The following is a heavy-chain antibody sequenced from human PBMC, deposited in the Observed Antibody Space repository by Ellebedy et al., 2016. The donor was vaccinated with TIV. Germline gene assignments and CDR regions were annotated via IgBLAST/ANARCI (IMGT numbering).Heavy chain of an antibody. Sequence: KVSCKGSGYSFTNYWISWVRQMPGTGLEWLGRIDPSYSYTDYNPSFRGHVTVSVDRSITTAYLYWDSLKSSDTAIYYCARMVNSVTPFYFALWGQGTLVTVSS. D-gene: IGHD2-21*01. CDR3: ARMVNSVTPFYFAL. CDR2: IDPSYSYT. J-gene: IGHJ4*01. CDR1: GYSFTNYW. V-gene: IGHV5-10-1*01.